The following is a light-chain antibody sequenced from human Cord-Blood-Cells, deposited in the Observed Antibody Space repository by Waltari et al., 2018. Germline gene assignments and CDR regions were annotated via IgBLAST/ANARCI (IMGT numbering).Light chain of an antibody. V-gene: IGLV2-11*01. J-gene: IGLJ3*02. Sequence: QSALTQPRSVSGSPGPSVTISCTGTSSDVGGYNYVSCYQPHPGKAPKLMIYDVSKRPSGVPDRFSGSKSGNTASLTISGLQAEDEADYYCCSYAGSYTWVFGGGTKLTVL. CDR2: DVS. CDR1: SSDVGGYNY. CDR3: CSYAGSYTWV.